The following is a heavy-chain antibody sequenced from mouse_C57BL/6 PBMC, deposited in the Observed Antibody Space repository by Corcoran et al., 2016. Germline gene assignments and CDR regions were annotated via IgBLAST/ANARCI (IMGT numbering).Heavy chain of an antibody. CDR3: ARDSNWYFDF. D-gene: IGHD2-5*01. J-gene: IGHJ1*03. V-gene: IGHV9-3*01. Sequence: QIQLVQSGPELTKPGETVKISCKASGYTFPTYGMSWVKQAPGKGLKWMGWINTYSGVPTYADDFKGRFAFSLETSASTAYLQINKLKNEYTATYFCARDSNWYFDFWGTGTTVIVSS. CDR2: INTYSGVP. CDR1: GYTFPTYG.